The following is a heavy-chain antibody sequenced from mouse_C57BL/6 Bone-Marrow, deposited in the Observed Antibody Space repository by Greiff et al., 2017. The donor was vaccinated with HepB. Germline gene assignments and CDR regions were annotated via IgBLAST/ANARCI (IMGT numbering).Heavy chain of an antibody. Sequence: QVQLQHPGAELVRPGSSVELSCKASGYTFTSYWMHWVKQRPIQGLEWIGNIDPSDSETHYNQKFKDKATLTVDKSSSTAYMQLSSLTSEDSAVYYCAAYYYGSNPYYFDYWGQGTTLTVSS. D-gene: IGHD1-1*01. J-gene: IGHJ2*01. V-gene: IGHV1-52*01. CDR2: IDPSDSET. CDR3: AAYYYGSNPYYFDY. CDR1: GYTFTSYW.